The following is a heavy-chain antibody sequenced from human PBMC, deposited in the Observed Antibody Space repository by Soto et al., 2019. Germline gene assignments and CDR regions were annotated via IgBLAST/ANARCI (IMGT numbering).Heavy chain of an antibody. D-gene: IGHD3-16*01. CDR1: GFSFSTYN. CDR2: IDASSTHI. CDR3: VRQQYDFLVDP. J-gene: IGHJ5*02. Sequence: GGSLRLSCAAPGFSFSTYNMNWVRQAPGKGLEWVSSIDASSTHIYYADSVKDRFTISRDNGKSSLYLQMDSLRAEDTALYYCVRQQYDFLVDPWGQGALVTVSS. V-gene: IGHV3-21*01.